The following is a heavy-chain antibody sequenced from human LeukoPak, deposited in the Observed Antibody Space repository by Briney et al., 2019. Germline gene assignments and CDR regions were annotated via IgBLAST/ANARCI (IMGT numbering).Heavy chain of an antibody. D-gene: IGHD1-26*01. CDR3: ARRQGRRGIVGATILKGGFDI. Sequence: PGGSPRLSCAASRFTFSSYSMNWVRQAPGKGLEWVSSISSSSSYIYYADSVKGRFTISRDNAKNSLYLQMNSLRAEDTALYYCARRQGRRGIVGATILKGGFDIWGPGTKVTVSS. CDR2: ISSSSSYI. CDR1: RFTFSSYS. V-gene: IGHV3-21*01. J-gene: IGHJ3*02.